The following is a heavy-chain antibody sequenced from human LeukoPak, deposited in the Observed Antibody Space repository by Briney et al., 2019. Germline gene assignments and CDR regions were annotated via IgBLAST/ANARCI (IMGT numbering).Heavy chain of an antibody. CDR3: AKGGLVHRFDP. V-gene: IGHV3-23*01. CDR2: ITASGDST. J-gene: IGHJ5*02. Sequence: GGSLRLSCAASGFTFSNHVMIWVRQAPGKGLEWVSGITASGDSTYYADSVKGRFTISRDNSKNTLYLQMNRLRADDTAVYYCAKGGLVHRFDPWGQGTLVTVSS. CDR1: GFTFSNHV.